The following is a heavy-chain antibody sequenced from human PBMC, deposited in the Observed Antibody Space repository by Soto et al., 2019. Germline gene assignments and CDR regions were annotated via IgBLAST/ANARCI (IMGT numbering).Heavy chain of an antibody. Sequence: QITLKESGPTLVKPTQTLTLTCTFSGFSLRTSGVGVGWIRQPPGKALEWLALIYWDDDKRYSPSLKSRLTITKXXSXNXXVLAMTNMDPVDTATYYCARMYYYGSVSYYNGFDYWGQGTLVTVSS. V-gene: IGHV2-5*02. D-gene: IGHD3-10*01. J-gene: IGHJ4*02. CDR3: ARMYYYGSVSYYNGFDY. CDR2: IYWDDDK. CDR1: GFSLRTSGVG.